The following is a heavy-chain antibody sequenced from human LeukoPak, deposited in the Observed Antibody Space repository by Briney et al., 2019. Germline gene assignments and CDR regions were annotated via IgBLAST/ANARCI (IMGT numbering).Heavy chain of an antibody. CDR3: ARGQRNYFRAVDD. J-gene: IGHJ4*02. Sequence: SETLPLTCTVSGASITTYYWSWIRQPPGKGLEWVGYFYYSGSTNYNPSLKSRVTMSVDTSKNQFSLRLTSVTAADTAVYYCARGQRNYFRAVDDWGQGPLVTVSS. V-gene: IGHV4-59*01. D-gene: IGHD1-7*01. CDR1: GASITTYY. CDR2: FYYSGST.